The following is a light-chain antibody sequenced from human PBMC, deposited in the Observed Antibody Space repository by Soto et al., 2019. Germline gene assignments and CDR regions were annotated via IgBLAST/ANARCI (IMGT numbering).Light chain of an antibody. CDR1: QAISTY. CDR2: AAS. CDR3: QQLNADPLT. V-gene: IGKV1-9*01. J-gene: IGKJ4*01. Sequence: DIQLTQSPSLLSASVGDRVTLTCRASQAISTYLDWYQQTSGKAPKLLIAAASTLQRVGPSRFRGSGSGTQFTLTISSLQPEDFATYYCQQLNADPLTFGGGTKVDIK.